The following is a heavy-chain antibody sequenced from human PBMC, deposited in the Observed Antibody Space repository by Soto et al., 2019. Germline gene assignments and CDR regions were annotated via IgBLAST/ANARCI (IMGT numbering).Heavy chain of an antibody. Sequence: QVQLVQSGAEVKKPGASVKVSCKPSGYTFSSHGLSWVRQAPGQGLEWLGWISTWSGDTNYAQKFQGRVTMTIDRATSTAYMEVTSLRSDDTAVYYCASDYTITREACFDPWGQGTLVTVSS. V-gene: IGHV1-18*01. CDR3: ASDYTITREACFDP. J-gene: IGHJ5*02. CDR1: GYTFSSHG. CDR2: ISTWSGDT. D-gene: IGHD3-10*01.